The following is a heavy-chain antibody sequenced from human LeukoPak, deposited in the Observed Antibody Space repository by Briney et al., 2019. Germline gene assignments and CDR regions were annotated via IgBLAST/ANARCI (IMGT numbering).Heavy chain of an antibody. V-gene: IGHV4-4*07. J-gene: IGHJ4*02. Sequence: SETLSLTCSVSGGSIGNYYWSWIRQPAGEGLEWIGRMYASGSTSYNPSLKSRVTMSGDTSNNQFSLKLSSVTAADTAVYYSEASTERLPVDYWGQRTLVTVSS. D-gene: IGHD6-25*01. CDR2: MYASGST. CDR3: EASTERLPVDY. CDR1: GGSIGNYY.